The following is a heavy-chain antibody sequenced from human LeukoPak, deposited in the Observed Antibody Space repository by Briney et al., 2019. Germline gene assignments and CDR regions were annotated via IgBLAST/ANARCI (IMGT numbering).Heavy chain of an antibody. Sequence: SETLSLTCTVSGVSSSSSYWSWIRQPPGKGLKWIGYIFYTGDSNHNPSFKSRVSISLDTSKDQISLKLYSVTAADTAVYYCARHRFASPLDSWGQGTLVTVSS. J-gene: IGHJ4*02. CDR3: ARHRFASPLDS. D-gene: IGHD2-21*01. CDR2: IFYTGDS. CDR1: GVSSSSSY. V-gene: IGHV4-59*08.